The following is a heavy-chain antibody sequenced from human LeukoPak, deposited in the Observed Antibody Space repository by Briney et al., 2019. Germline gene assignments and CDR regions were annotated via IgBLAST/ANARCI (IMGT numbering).Heavy chain of an antibody. D-gene: IGHD3-22*01. CDR1: GGSISSYY. CDR2: IYYRGST. Sequence: SETLSLTCTVSGGSISSYYWTWMRQPPGKGVEWIGYIYYRGSTNYNPSLKSRVTISVDTSKNQFSLRLNSVTAADTAVYYCARVAYDTSSMGVDYWGQGTLVTVSS. J-gene: IGHJ4*02. CDR3: ARVAYDTSSMGVDY. V-gene: IGHV4-59*01.